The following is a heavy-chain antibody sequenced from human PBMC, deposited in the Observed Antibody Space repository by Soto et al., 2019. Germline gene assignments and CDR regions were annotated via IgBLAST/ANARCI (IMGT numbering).Heavy chain of an antibody. Sequence: SETLSLTCTVSGGSISSNCWTWIRQPPGKGLEWIGEITHSGSTDYNPSLKSRVTISVDTSKNQFSLKLSSVTAADTAVYYCARGAAAATIRWYYYYGMDVWGQGTTVTVS. CDR2: ITHSGST. CDR3: ARGAAAATIRWYYYYGMDV. V-gene: IGHV4-59*12. CDR1: GGSISSNC. D-gene: IGHD6-13*01. J-gene: IGHJ6*02.